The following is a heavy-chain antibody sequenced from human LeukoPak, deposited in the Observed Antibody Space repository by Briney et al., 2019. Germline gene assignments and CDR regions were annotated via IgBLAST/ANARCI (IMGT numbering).Heavy chain of an antibody. J-gene: IGHJ4*02. D-gene: IGHD3-22*01. CDR2: ISSSSSYI. CDR3: ARGFYDSSGYYYRFDY. Sequence: PGGSLRLSCAASGFTFSSYSMNWVRQAPGKGLEWVSSISSSSSYIYYADSVKGRFTISRDNAKNSLYLQMNGLRAEDTAVYYCARGFYDSSGYYYRFDYWGQGTLVTVSS. V-gene: IGHV3-21*01. CDR1: GFTFSSYS.